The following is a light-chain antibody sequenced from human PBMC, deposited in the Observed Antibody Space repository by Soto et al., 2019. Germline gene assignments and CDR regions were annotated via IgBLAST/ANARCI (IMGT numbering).Light chain of an antibody. CDR2: DAS. CDR1: QTVRNNY. Sequence: EFELTQSPGTLSLSPGERATLSCRASQTVRNNYLAWYQQKPGQAPRLLIYDASSRATGIPERFSGGGSGTDFTLTISRLEPEDFAVYYCQQFSSDPLTFGGGTKVEIK. CDR3: QQFSSDPLT. J-gene: IGKJ4*01. V-gene: IGKV3-20*01.